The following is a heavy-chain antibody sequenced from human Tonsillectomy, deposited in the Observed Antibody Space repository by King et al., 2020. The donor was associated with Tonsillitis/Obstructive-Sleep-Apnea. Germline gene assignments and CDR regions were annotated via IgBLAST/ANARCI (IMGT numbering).Heavy chain of an antibody. CDR1: GFSLSTSGMC. CDR2: LDWDDDK. V-gene: IGHV2-70*11. D-gene: IGHD2-2*01. Sequence: TLKESGPALVKPTQTLTLTCTFSGFSLSTSGMCVSWIRQPPGKALEWLARLDWDDDKYYSTSLKTRLTISKDTSKNQVVLTMTNMDPVDTATYYCARTQGYCSSTSCYWTFWYWGQGTLVTVSS. CDR3: ARTQGYCSSTSCYWTFWY. J-gene: IGHJ4*02.